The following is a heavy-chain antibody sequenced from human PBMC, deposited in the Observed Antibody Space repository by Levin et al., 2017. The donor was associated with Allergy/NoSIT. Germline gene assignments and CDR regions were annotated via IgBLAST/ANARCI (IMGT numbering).Heavy chain of an antibody. J-gene: IGHJ5*02. CDR3: ARHGGVAGNSYNWFDP. D-gene: IGHD6-19*01. Sequence: SETLSLTCTVSAVSMSSGPYYWGWIRQPPGKGLEWIGSIFYSGDTIYNPSLKSRVTIFVDTSRNEFSLKLTSLTAADGAVYYCARHGGVAGNSYNWFDPWGQGTLVTVSS. CDR2: IFYSGDT. V-gene: IGHV4-39*01. CDR1: AVSMSSGPYY.